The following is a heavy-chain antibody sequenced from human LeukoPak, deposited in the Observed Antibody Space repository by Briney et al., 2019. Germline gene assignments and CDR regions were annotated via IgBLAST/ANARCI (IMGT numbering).Heavy chain of an antibody. CDR2: ISYDGSNK. Sequence: TGRSLRLSCAASGFTFSSYAMHWVRQAPGKGLEWVAVISYDGSNKYYADSVKGRFTISGDNSKNTLYLQMNSLRAEDTAVYYCARSRLATLCYYYGMDVWGQGTTVTVSS. J-gene: IGHJ6*02. CDR3: ARSRLATLCYYYGMDV. V-gene: IGHV3-30*04. CDR1: GFTFSSYA. D-gene: IGHD6-19*01.